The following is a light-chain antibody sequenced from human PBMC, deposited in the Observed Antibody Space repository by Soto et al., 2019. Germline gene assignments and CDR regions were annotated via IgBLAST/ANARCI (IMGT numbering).Light chain of an antibody. J-gene: IGKJ4*02. Sequence: EIVLTLSPDTLFLSPGERATLPCRASQSVSSYYLAWYQQKPGQTPKLLIYAASSRATGIPDRFSGGGSGTDFTLTISRLEPEDFAVYYCQQSGSSPLTFCGGTNVDI. CDR2: AAS. V-gene: IGKV3-20*01. CDR3: QQSGSSPLT. CDR1: QSVSSYY.